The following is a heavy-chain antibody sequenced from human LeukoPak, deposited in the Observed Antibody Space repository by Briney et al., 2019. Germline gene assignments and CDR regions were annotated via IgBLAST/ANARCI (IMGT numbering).Heavy chain of an antibody. V-gene: IGHV3-30*02. J-gene: IGHJ3*02. D-gene: IGHD1-26*01. Sequence: GGSLRLSCAASGFTFSSYGMHWVRQAPGKGLEWVAFIRYDGSNKYYADSVKGRFTISRDNSKNTLYLQMNSLRAEDTAVYYCARAGWWELPRYAFDIWGQGTMVTVSS. CDR1: GFTFSSYG. CDR3: ARAGWWELPRYAFDI. CDR2: IRYDGSNK.